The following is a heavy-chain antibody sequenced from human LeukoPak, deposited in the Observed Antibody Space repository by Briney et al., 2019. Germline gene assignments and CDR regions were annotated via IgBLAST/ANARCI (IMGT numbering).Heavy chain of an antibody. J-gene: IGHJ4*02. Sequence: SETLSLTCTVSGGSISSYYWSWIRQPAGKGLAWIGRIYTSGSTNYNPSLKSRVTMSVDTSKNQFSLKLSSVTAADTAVYYCARDLRPGYSSRRWGVFDYWGQGTLVTVSS. V-gene: IGHV4-4*07. D-gene: IGHD6-13*01. CDR3: ARDLRPGYSSRRWGVFDY. CDR2: IYTSGST. CDR1: GGSISSYY.